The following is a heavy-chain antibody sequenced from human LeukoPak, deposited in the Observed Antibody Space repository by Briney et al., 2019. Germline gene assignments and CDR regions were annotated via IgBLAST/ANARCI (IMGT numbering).Heavy chain of an antibody. CDR2: IYSDSST. D-gene: IGHD6-6*01. CDR1: GFTVSTNY. V-gene: IGHV3-53*05. Sequence: GGSLRLSCAASGFTVSTNYMSWVRQAPRKGLEWVSVIYSDSSTYYADSVKGRFTISRDNSKNTLYLQMNSLRAEDTAVYYCARWASIAARYNWFDPWGQGTLVTVSS. CDR3: ARWASIAARYNWFDP. J-gene: IGHJ5*02.